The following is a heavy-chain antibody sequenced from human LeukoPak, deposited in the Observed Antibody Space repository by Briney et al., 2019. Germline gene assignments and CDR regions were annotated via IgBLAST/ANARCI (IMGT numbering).Heavy chain of an antibody. J-gene: IGHJ6*02. V-gene: IGHV3-66*01. CDR2: IYSGGST. Sequence: GGSLRLSCAASGFTVSSKHMNWVRQAPGKGLEWVSVIYSGGSTYYADSVKGRFTISRDNSKNTLYLQMNSLRVEDTAVYYCARDLTYSRENYDMDVWGQGTTVTVSS. D-gene: IGHD3-22*01. CDR1: GFTVSSKH. CDR3: ARDLTYSRENYDMDV.